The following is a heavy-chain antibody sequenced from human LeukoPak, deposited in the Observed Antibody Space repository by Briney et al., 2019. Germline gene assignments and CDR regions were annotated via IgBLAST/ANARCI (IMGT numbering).Heavy chain of an antibody. D-gene: IGHD4/OR15-4a*01. J-gene: IGHJ4*02. V-gene: IGHV1-46*01. Sequence: GASVKVSCKASGGTFSSYAISWVRQAPGQGLEWMGIINPSGGSTSYAQKFQGRVTMTRDTSTSTVYMELSSLRSEDTAVYYCARDPRVPGYFDYWGQGTLVTVSS. CDR1: GGTFSSYA. CDR2: INPSGGST. CDR3: ARDPRVPGYFDY.